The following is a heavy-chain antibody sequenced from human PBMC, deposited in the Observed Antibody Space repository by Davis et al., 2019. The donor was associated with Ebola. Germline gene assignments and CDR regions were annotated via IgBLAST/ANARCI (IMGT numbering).Heavy chain of an antibody. CDR3: ASAGYTYGFDY. CDR2: IYHSGST. D-gene: IGHD5-18*01. V-gene: IGHV4-30-2*01. Sequence: MPSETLSLTCTVSGGSISSGGYSWSWIRQPPGKGLEWTGYIYHSGSTYYNPSLKSRVTISVDRSKNQFSLKLSSVTAADTAVYYCASAGYTYGFDYWGQGTLVTVSS. J-gene: IGHJ4*02. CDR1: GGSISSGGYS.